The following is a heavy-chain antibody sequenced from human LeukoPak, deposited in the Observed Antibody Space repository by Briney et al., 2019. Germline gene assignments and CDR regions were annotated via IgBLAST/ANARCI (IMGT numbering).Heavy chain of an antibody. Sequence: PGGSLRLSCAASGFTFSSYSMNWVRQAPGKGLEWVSSISSSSSYIYYADSVKGRFTISRDNAKNSLYLQMNSLRAEDKAVYYCARVVATHFDYWGQGTLVTVSS. CDR3: ARVVATHFDY. V-gene: IGHV3-21*01. J-gene: IGHJ4*02. CDR2: ISSSSSYI. D-gene: IGHD5-12*01. CDR1: GFTFSSYS.